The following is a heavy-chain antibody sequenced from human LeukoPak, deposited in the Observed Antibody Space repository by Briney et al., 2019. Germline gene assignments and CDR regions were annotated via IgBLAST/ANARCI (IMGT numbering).Heavy chain of an antibody. CDR1: GGSISSSSYY. CDR2: IYYSGST. D-gene: IGHD3-22*01. J-gene: IGHJ4*02. Sequence: SETLSLTCTLSGGSISSSSYYWGWIRQPPGKGLEWIGSIYYSGSTYYNPSLKSRVTISVDTSKNQFSLKLSSVTAADTAVYYCAHRGKWYYYDSSGLFDYWGQGTLVTVSS. CDR3: AHRGKWYYYDSSGLFDY. V-gene: IGHV4-39*01.